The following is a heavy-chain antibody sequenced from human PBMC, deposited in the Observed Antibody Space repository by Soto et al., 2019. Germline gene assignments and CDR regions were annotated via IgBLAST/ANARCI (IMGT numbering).Heavy chain of an antibody. V-gene: IGHV3-15*01. D-gene: IGHD3-22*01. CDR2: IKSKTDGGTT. J-gene: IGHJ4*02. Sequence: PGGSLRLSCAASGFTFSNAWMSWVRQAPGKGLEWVGRIKSKTDGGTTDYAAPVKGRFTISRDDSKNTLYLQMNSLKTEDTAVYYCTTVPPRNYDSSGYLRNYFDYWGQGALVTVSS. CDR1: GFTFSNAW. CDR3: TTVPPRNYDSSGYLRNYFDY.